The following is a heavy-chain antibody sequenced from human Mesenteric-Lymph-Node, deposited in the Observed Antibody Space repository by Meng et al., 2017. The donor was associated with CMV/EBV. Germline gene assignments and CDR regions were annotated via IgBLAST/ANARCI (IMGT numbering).Heavy chain of an antibody. V-gene: IGHV3-53*01. CDR3: ARGQDIVVVPAAKYYYYGMDV. CDR1: GGSVSSTGYY. D-gene: IGHD2-2*01. J-gene: IGHJ6*02. CDR2: IYSGGST. Sequence: ETLSLTCSVSGGSVSSTGYYWSWLRQPPGKGLEWVSVIYSGGSTYYADSVKGRFTISRDNSKNTLYLQMNSLRAEDTAVYYCARGQDIVVVPAAKYYYYGMDVWGQGTTVTVSS.